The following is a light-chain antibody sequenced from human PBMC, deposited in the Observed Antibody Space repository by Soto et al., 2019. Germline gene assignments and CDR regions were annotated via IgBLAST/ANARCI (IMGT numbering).Light chain of an antibody. CDR1: PSVSGSN. CDR2: GAS. CDR3: HQYGSSTGT. Sequence: EIVMTQSPGTLSLSPGDIATLSCRASPSVSGSNLAWYQQKPGQAPGLLIFGASIRDTGIPDSFSGSGSGTDFTLPISRLEPEDVAVYYCHQYGSSTGTFGQGTKVDI. V-gene: IGKV3-20*01. J-gene: IGKJ1*01.